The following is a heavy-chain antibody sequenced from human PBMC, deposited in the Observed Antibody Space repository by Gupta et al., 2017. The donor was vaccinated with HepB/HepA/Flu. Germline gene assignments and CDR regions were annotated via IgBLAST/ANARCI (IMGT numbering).Heavy chain of an antibody. CDR2: MNPNSGNT. CDR1: GYTFTSYD. J-gene: IGHJ5*02. V-gene: IGHV1-8*01. CDR3: ARGAITMVRGVILNWFDP. Sequence: QVQLVQSGAEVKKPGASVKVSCKASGYTFTSYDINWVRQATGQGLEWMGWMNPNSGNTGYAKKFQGRVTMTRNTSISTAYRELSSLRSEETAVYDCARGAITMVRGVILNWFDPWGQGTLVTVSS. D-gene: IGHD3-10*01.